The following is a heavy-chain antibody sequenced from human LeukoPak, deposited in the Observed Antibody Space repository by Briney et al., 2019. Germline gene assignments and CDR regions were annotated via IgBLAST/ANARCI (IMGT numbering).Heavy chain of an antibody. Sequence: SETLSLTCAVSGGSISSSNWWSWVRQPPGKGLEWIGEIYHSGSTNYNPSLKSRVTISVDKSKNQFSLKLSSVTVADTAVYYCARVGYDILTGYSGVHDYWGQGTLVTVSS. CDR3: ARVGYDILTGYSGVHDY. CDR2: IYHSGST. CDR1: GGSISSSNW. V-gene: IGHV4-4*02. D-gene: IGHD3-9*01. J-gene: IGHJ4*02.